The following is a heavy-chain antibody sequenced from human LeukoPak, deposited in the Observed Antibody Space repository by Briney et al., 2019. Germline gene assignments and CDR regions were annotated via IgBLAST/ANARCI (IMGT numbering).Heavy chain of an antibody. Sequence: SETLSLTCTVSGGSISSYYWSWIRQPPGKGLEWIGYIYYSGSTNYNPSLKSRVTISVDTSKNRFSLKLSSVTAADTAVYYCARDGSGSYYPLYYFDYWGQGTLVTVSS. V-gene: IGHV4-59*01. D-gene: IGHD3-10*01. CDR3: ARDGSGSYYPLYYFDY. CDR1: GGSISSYY. CDR2: IYYSGST. J-gene: IGHJ4*02.